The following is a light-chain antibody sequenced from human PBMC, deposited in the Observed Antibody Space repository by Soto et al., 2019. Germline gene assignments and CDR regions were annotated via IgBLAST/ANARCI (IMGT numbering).Light chain of an antibody. J-gene: IGKJ1*01. CDR2: DAS. CDR3: QQYNSYGT. V-gene: IGKV1-5*01. Sequence: DIKMTQSPSTLSASVGYRVTITCRASQSISSWLAWYQQKPGKAPKLLIYDASSLESGVPSRFSGSGSGTEFTLTISSLQPDDFATYYCQQYNSYGTFGQGTKVDIK. CDR1: QSISSW.